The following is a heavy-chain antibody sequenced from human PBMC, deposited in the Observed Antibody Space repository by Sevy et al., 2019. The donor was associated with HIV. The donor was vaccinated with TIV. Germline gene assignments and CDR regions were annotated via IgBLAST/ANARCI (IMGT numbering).Heavy chain of an antibody. Sequence: GGSLRLSCAASGFTFSSYWMSWVRQAPGKGLEWVANIKKDGSEKYYVDSVKGRFPISRDNAKNSLYLQMNSLRVEDTAMYYCARDCSSTNCLWGLDVWGQGTTVTVSS. V-gene: IGHV3-7*03. CDR3: ARDCSSTNCLWGLDV. J-gene: IGHJ6*02. CDR1: GFTFSSYW. D-gene: IGHD2-2*01. CDR2: IKKDGSEK.